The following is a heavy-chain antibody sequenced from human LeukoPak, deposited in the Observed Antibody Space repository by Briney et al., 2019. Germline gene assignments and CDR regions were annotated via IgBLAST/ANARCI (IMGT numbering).Heavy chain of an antibody. D-gene: IGHD1-26*01. V-gene: IGHV3-23*01. Sequence: GGSLRLSCAASGFTFNNYAMNWVRQAPGKGLEWVSSIDESGDKTHYADSAKGWFTISRDNSQNTLYLQMNSLRAEDTALYYCAKQWVDCWGQGTLVTVSS. J-gene: IGHJ4*02. CDR1: GFTFNNYA. CDR3: AKQWVDC. CDR2: IDESGDKT.